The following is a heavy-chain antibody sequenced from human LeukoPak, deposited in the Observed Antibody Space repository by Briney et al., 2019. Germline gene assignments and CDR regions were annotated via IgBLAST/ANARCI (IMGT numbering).Heavy chain of an antibody. J-gene: IGHJ4*02. D-gene: IGHD3-22*01. CDR3: ARGDYYDSWELDY. V-gene: IGHV4-39*07. CDR2: IYYSGST. Sequence: SETLSLTCTVSGGSISSSSYYWGWIRQPPGKGLEWIGSIYYSGSTYYNPSLKSRVTIPGDTSKNQFSLKLSSVTAADTAVYYCARGDYYDSWELDYWGQGTLVTVSS. CDR1: GGSISSSSYY.